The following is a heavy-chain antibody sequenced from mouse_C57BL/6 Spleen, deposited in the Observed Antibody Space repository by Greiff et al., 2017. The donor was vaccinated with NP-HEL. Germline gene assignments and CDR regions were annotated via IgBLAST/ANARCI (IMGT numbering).Heavy chain of an antibody. CDR3: ASGGYVLAY. Sequence: EVQLQQSGPELVKPGASVKISCKASGYTFTDYYMNWVKQSHGKSLEWIGDINPNNGGTSYNQKFKGKATLTVDKSSSTAYMELRSLTSEDSAVYYLASGGYVLAYWSQGTLVTVSA. D-gene: IGHD2-2*01. J-gene: IGHJ3*01. V-gene: IGHV1-26*01. CDR1: GYTFTDYY. CDR2: INPNNGGT.